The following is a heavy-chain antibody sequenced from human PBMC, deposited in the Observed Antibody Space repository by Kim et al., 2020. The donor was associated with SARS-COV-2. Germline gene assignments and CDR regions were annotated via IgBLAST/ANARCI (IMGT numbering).Heavy chain of an antibody. V-gene: IGHV3-43*02. CDR1: GFTFDDYA. CDR2: ISGDGGST. CDR3: AKERNRVEVGIQLWLGVYYYYGMDV. J-gene: IGHJ6*02. Sequence: GGSLRLSCAASGFTFDDYAMHWVRQAPGKGLEWVSLISGDGGSTYYADSVKGRFTISRDNSKNSLYLQMNSLRTEDTALYYCAKERNRVEVGIQLWLGVYYYYGMDVWGQGTTVTVSS. D-gene: IGHD5-18*01.